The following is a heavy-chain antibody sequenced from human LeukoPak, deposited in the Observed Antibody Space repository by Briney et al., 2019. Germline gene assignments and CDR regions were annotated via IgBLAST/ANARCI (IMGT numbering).Heavy chain of an antibody. CDR1: GYSFSGHG. Sequence: ASVKVSCKASGYSFSGHGITWVRQAPGQGLEWMGWISAYNGNTKYAQNLQGRVTMTTDISTSTAYMELRSLRSDDTAVYYCARGVLLDYFSSGDVRNFFKLDYWGQGTLVTVSS. CDR3: ARGVLLDYFSSGDVRNFFKLDY. J-gene: IGHJ4*02. D-gene: IGHD6-19*01. V-gene: IGHV1-18*01. CDR2: ISAYNGNT.